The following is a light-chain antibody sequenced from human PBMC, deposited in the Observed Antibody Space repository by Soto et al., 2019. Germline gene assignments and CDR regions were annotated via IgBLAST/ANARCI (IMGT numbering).Light chain of an antibody. J-gene: IGKJ4*01. CDR1: QSVSRY. CDR2: DAS. CDR3: QPRSNWPLT. Sequence: EIVLTQSPDTLSLSPGESATLSCRASQSVSRYLAWYQQKPGQTPRLLIYDASNRAAGIPARFSGSGSGTDFALTSSSLEPEDFAGYYCQPRSNWPLTFGGGTKVEIK. V-gene: IGKV3-11*01.